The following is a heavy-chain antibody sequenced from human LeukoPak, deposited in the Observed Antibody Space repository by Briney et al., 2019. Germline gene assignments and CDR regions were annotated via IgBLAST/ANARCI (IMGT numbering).Heavy chain of an antibody. D-gene: IGHD5-12*01. Sequence: SETLSLTCTVSRGSISGSIRSYYWSWLRQPPGKGLEWIGYISSSGSVNDNPSLRSRVTISVDTSKNQFFLNLSSVSAADTAVYYWARIPRGYSGAYYFDYWGQGTLVAVSP. CDR1: RGSISGSIRSYY. CDR2: ISSSGSV. J-gene: IGHJ4*02. CDR3: ARIPRGYSGAYYFDY. V-gene: IGHV4-4*09.